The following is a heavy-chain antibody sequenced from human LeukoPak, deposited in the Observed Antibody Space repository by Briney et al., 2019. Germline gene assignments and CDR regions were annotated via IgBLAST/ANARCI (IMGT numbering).Heavy chain of an antibody. CDR2: IGGSGGGI. CDR1: GFTFSSYA. Sequence: GSLRLSCAPSGFTFSSYAMSWVRQAPGEGLEWVSGIGGSGGGIYYADSVKGRFTISRDNSMNTLYLQVNSLRAEDTAIYYCAKGGRGMTTVTTDAFDIWGQGTVVTVSS. V-gene: IGHV3-23*01. CDR3: AKGGRGMTTVTTDAFDI. D-gene: IGHD4-17*01. J-gene: IGHJ3*02.